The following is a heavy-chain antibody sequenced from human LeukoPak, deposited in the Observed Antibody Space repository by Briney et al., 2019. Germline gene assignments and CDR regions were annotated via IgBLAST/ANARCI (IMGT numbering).Heavy chain of an antibody. CDR1: GYSFTSFW. CDR2: VYPIDSDT. V-gene: IGHV5-51*01. CDR3: ARYSGYDGFAF. J-gene: IGHJ4*02. Sequence: PGESLKISCKASGYSFTSFWIGWVRQMPGKGLEWMGIVYPIDSDTRYSPSFQGQVTISADKSISTTYLQWSSLRASGTAMYYCARYSGYDGFAFWGQGTLSPSPQ. D-gene: IGHD5-12*01.